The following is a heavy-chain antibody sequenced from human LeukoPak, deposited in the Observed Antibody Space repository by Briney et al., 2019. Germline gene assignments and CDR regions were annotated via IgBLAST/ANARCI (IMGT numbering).Heavy chain of an antibody. CDR2: ISSGGTYK. CDR1: GFAFSTYS. D-gene: IGHD2-21*01. Sequence: PGGSLRLSCAASGFAFSTYSMNWVRQAPGKGLEWVSSISSGGTYKYYADSAKGRFTISRDNAKMLVYLQMNSLRGEDTGLYYCAREHTLNDYWGQGTLVTVSS. CDR3: AREHTLNDY. V-gene: IGHV3-21*01. J-gene: IGHJ4*02.